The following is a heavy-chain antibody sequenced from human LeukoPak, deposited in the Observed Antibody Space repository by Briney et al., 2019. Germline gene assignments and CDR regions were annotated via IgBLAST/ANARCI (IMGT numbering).Heavy chain of an antibody. V-gene: IGHV1-46*01. J-gene: IGHJ6*03. CDR1: GYTFTSYY. D-gene: IGHD5-18*01. CDR3: ASSTARVYYYYYMDV. Sequence: ASVKVSCKASGYTFTSYYMHWVRQAPGQGLEWMGIINPSGGSTSYAQKFQGKVTMTRDTSTSTVYMELSSLRSEDTAVYYCASSTARVYYYYYMDVWGKGTTVTVSS. CDR2: INPSGGST.